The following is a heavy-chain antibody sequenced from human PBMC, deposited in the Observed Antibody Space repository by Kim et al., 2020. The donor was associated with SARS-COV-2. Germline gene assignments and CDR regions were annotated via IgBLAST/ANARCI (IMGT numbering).Heavy chain of an antibody. CDR1: GFTFSSYW. J-gene: IGHJ4*02. V-gene: IGHV3-74*01. CDR3: ARGSNGPY. CDR2: INTDGSST. Sequence: GGSLRLSCAASGFTFSSYWMYWVRQAPGKGLLWVSCINTDGSSTSYADSVKGRFTISRDNAKNTLYLQMNSLRAEDTAVYYCARGSNGPYWGQGTLVTGS.